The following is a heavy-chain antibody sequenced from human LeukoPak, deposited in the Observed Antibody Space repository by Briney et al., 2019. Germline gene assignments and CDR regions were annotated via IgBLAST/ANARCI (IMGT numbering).Heavy chain of an antibody. CDR2: INPNSGGT. V-gene: IGHV1-2*06. J-gene: IGHJ4*02. CDR3: TRSWIQLWTPDFDH. Sequence: GASVKVSCKASGYTFSGHCLHWVRQAPGQGLEWMGRINPNSGGTKYAQKFQNRVTMTSDTSVSTAYMELNGLRSDDTAIYYCTRSWIQLWTPDFDHWGQGTLVTVSS. CDR1: GYTFSGHC. D-gene: IGHD5-18*01.